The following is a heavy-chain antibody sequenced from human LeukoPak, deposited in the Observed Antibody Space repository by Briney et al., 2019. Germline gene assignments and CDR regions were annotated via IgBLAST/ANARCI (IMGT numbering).Heavy chain of an antibody. Sequence: PGGSLRLSCAASGFTFSSYSMNWVRQAPGKGLEWVSSISSSSSYIYYADSVKGRFTISRDNAKNSLYLQMNSLRAEDTAVYYCAREGIAVAGGGYFDYWGQGTLVTVSS. V-gene: IGHV3-21*01. CDR2: ISSSSSYI. CDR1: GFTFSSYS. CDR3: AREGIAVAGGGYFDY. J-gene: IGHJ4*02. D-gene: IGHD6-19*01.